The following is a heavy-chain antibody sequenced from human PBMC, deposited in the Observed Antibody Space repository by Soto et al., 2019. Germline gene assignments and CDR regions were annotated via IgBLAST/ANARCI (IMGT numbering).Heavy chain of an antibody. J-gene: IGHJ4*02. D-gene: IGHD3-22*01. CDR1: GFSSKSYE. Sequence: PGGSLRLSCAASGFSSKSYEMNWVRQAPGKGLEWVSAIGDAGDTTHYADSVKGRFTISRDNSKNTLYLQMDSLRAEDTAVYYCAKNRGIIMIVESWGQGTLVTVSS. CDR3: AKNRGIIMIVES. CDR2: IGDAGDTT. V-gene: IGHV3-23*01.